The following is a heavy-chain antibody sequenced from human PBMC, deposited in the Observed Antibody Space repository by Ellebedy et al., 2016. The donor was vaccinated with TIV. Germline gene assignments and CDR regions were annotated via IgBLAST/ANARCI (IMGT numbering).Heavy chain of an antibody. D-gene: IGHD6-13*01. CDR1: GFSFSNYN. J-gene: IGHJ4*02. CDR3: VKALTAAAGIPYYFDY. CDR2: ISSGSSTI. Sequence: PGGSLRLSCAASGFSFSNYNMNWVRQAPGKGLEWVSCISSGSSTIYYANSVKGRFTISRDNAKNSLYLQMSSLKAEDTAVYYCVKALTAAAGIPYYFDYWGQGTLVTVSS. V-gene: IGHV3-48*01.